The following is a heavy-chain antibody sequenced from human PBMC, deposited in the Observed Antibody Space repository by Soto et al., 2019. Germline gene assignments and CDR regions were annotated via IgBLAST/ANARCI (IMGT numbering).Heavy chain of an antibody. J-gene: IGHJ4*02. D-gene: IGHD5-12*01. V-gene: IGHV1-69*12. CDR2: IIPIFGTA. CDR1: GGTFSSYA. Sequence: QVQLVQSGAEVKKPGSSVKVSCKASGGTFSSYAISWVRQAPGQGLEWMGGIIPIFGTANYAQKFQGRVTITADESTSTAYMELSSLRSEDTAVYYCAREEERRWLQFGFYDFDYWGQGTLVTVSS. CDR3: AREEERRWLQFGFYDFDY.